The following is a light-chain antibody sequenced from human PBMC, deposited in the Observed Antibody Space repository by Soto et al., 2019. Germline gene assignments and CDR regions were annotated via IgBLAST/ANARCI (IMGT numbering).Light chain of an antibody. J-gene: IGKJ1*01. V-gene: IGKV1-5*03. CDR2: KAS. CDR1: QTISSW. CDR3: QHYNSYSEA. Sequence: RSTQWPSTQYASVGDSVTITCRASQTISSWVAGYQQKPGKAPKLLSYKASTLTSGVPSRFSGSGSGTEFTLTISSLQPDDFATYYCQHYNSYSEAFGQGTKVDIK.